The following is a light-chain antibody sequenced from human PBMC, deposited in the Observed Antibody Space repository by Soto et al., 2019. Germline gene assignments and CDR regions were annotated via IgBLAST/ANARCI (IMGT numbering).Light chain of an antibody. V-gene: IGKV3-15*01. J-gene: IGKJ4*01. CDR3: QQYNNWPPLN. Sequence: EIVMTQSPATLSVSPGERATLSCRASQSVSSNLAWYQQKPGQAPRLLIYGASTRATGIPARFSGSGSGTECPLTISSLQSEDFAVYYCQQYNNWPPLNFGGGTKVEIK. CDR2: GAS. CDR1: QSVSSN.